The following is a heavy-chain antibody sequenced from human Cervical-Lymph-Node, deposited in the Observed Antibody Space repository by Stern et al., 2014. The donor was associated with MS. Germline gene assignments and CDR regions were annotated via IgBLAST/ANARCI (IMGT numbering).Heavy chain of an antibody. V-gene: IGHV1-69*12. CDR1: GGTFISYA. CDR3: ATPGGYGDYESGDYFDY. D-gene: IGHD4-17*01. CDR2: IIPIFGTA. Sequence: QLVQSGAELKKPGSSVKVSCKASGGTFISYAISWVRQAPGQGLGWMGGIIPIFGTANYAQKFQGRVTITADESTSTAYMELSSLRSEDTAVYYCATPGGYGDYESGDYFDYWGQGTLVTVSS. J-gene: IGHJ4*02.